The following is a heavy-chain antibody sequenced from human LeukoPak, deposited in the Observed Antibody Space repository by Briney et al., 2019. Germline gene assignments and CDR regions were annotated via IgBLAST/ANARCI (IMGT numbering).Heavy chain of an antibody. CDR1: GFAFNTYG. CDR3: ARPLGAKFDY. V-gene: IGHV3-7*01. CDR2: IKQDGSEK. J-gene: IGHJ4*02. D-gene: IGHD3-16*01. Sequence: PGGSLRLSCVASGFAFNTYGMHWVRQAPGKGLEWVANIKQDGSEKYYVDSVKGRFTISRDNVKKSLYLQMNSLRAEDTAVYYCARPLGAKFDYWGQGTLVTVSS.